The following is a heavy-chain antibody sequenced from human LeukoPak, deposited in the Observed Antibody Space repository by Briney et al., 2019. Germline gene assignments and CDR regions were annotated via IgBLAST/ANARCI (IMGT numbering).Heavy chain of an antibody. CDR1: GYTFTSYG. CDR2: ISTYNGNT. D-gene: IGHD3-3*01. CDR3: ARGGYDFWNGYYTDNWFDP. Sequence: ASVKVSCKASGYTFTSYGITWVRQAPGQGLEWMGWISTYNGNTNYAQKLQGRATMTTDTSTSTAYVELRSLRSDDTAVFYCARGGYDFWNGYYTDNWFDPWGQGTLVTVSS. J-gene: IGHJ5*02. V-gene: IGHV1-18*01.